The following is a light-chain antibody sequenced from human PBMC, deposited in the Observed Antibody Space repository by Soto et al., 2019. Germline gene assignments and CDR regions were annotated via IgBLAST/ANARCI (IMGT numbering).Light chain of an antibody. V-gene: IGLV2-14*01. CDR2: EVS. CDR3: SSHTSSSTRV. CDR1: SSDVGGYNY. J-gene: IGLJ3*02. Sequence: QSVLTQPASVSGSPGQSITISCTGTSSDVGGYNYVSWYQQQPGKAPKLMIYEVSNRPSGVSNRFSGSKSGNTASLTISGLQAEDEADYYCSSHTSSSTRVFGGGTKLTVL.